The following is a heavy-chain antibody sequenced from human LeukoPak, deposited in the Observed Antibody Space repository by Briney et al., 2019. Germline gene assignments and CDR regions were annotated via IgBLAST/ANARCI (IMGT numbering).Heavy chain of an antibody. Sequence: GGSLRRSCAASGFTFSDYYMSWIRQAPGKGLEWVSYISSSGSTIYYADSVKGRFTISRDNAKNSLYLQMHSLRAEDTAVYYCARGVGTTVNQLRPGWLATPYWFDPWGQGTLVTVSS. D-gene: IGHD1-1*01. CDR3: ARGVGTTVNQLRPGWLATPYWFDP. J-gene: IGHJ5*02. CDR2: ISSSGSTI. CDR1: GFTFSDYY. V-gene: IGHV3-11*01.